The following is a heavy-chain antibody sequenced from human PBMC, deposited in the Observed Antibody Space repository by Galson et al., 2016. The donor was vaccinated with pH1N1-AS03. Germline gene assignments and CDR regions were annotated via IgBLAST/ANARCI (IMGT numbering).Heavy chain of an antibody. CDR3: VRPGATAVSF. D-gene: IGHD6-13*01. CDR1: GFTLSSYW. Sequence: SLRLSCAASGFTLSSYWMNWVRQAPGKGLEWVANINQYGNVTYYVDSVKGRFTVSRDNATNSVYLQMNSLRAEDTAVYYCVRPGATAVSFWGQGTLVVGSP. V-gene: IGHV3-7*01. J-gene: IGHJ4*02. CDR2: INQYGNVT.